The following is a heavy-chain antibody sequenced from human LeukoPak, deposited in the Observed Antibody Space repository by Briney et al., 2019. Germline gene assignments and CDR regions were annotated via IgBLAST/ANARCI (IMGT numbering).Heavy chain of an antibody. J-gene: IGHJ4*02. CDR1: GFTFSSYW. CDR2: INSDGSST. CDR3: ATLLQLYRKRDY. Sequence: GGSLRLSCAASGFTFSSYWMHWVRQAPGRGLVWVSRINSDGSSTSYADSVKGRFTISRDNAKNTLYLQMNSLRAEDTAVYYCATLLQLYRKRDYWGQGTLVTVSS. D-gene: IGHD6-6*01. V-gene: IGHV3-74*01.